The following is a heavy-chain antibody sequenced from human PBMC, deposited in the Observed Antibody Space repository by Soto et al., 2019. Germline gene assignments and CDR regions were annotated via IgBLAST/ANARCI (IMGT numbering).Heavy chain of an antibody. CDR3: ARDQRYDILTGYYDY. J-gene: IGHJ4*02. Sequence: GGSLRLSCAASGFTFSSYAMHWVRQAPGKGLEWVAVISYDGSNKYCADSVKGRFTISRDNSKNTLYLQMNSLRAEDTAVYYCARDQRYDILTGYYDYWGQGTLVTVSS. CDR1: GFTFSSYA. CDR2: ISYDGSNK. V-gene: IGHV3-30-3*01. D-gene: IGHD3-9*01.